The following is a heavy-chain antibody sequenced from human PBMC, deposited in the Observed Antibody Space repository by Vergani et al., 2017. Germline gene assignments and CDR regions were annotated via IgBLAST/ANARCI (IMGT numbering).Heavy chain of an antibody. CDR1: GGSFSNYY. J-gene: IGHJ4*02. D-gene: IGHD5-12*01. CDR2: VNHSGGT. CDR3: SAYVLGQYHFDY. Sequence: QVQLQQWGAGLLKPSETLSLTCAVYGGSFSNYYWTWIRQSPGKGLEWIGEVNHSGGTNYNPSLKSRLTISVDTSKTQFSLKLGSVTAADTAVYFCSAYVLGQYHFDYWGQGTLVTVSS. V-gene: IGHV4-34*02.